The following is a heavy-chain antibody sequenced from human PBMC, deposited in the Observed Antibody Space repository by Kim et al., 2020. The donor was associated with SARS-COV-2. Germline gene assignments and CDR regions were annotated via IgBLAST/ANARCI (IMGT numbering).Heavy chain of an antibody. Sequence: GGSLRLSCAASGFTLSDYYMDWVRQAPGKGLEWVGRTRNKAKSYTTNYAASVKGRFTISRDDSKNSVYLQMNNLKTEDTAVYYCSRDGSGEYWGQGTLVTVSS. J-gene: IGHJ4*02. CDR3: SRDGSGEY. CDR1: GFTLSDYY. CDR2: TRNKAKSYTT. V-gene: IGHV3-72*01.